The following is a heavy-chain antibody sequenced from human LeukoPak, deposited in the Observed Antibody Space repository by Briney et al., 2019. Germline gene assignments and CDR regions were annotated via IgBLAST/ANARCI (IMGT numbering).Heavy chain of an antibody. Sequence: GGSLRLSCAASGFTFSSYAMSWVRQAPGKGLEWVSAISGSGGSTYYADSVKGRFTISRDNSKSTLYLQMNSLRAEDTAVYYCANTGTPPRPDYDILTGYYLYYYYYYGMDVWGQGTTVTVSS. CDR1: GFTFSSYA. CDR2: ISGSGGST. V-gene: IGHV3-23*01. D-gene: IGHD3-9*01. CDR3: ANTGTPPRPDYDILTGYYLYYYYYYGMDV. J-gene: IGHJ6*02.